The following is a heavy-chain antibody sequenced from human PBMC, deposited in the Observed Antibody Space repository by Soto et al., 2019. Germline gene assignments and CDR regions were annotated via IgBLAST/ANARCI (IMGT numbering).Heavy chain of an antibody. D-gene: IGHD2-2*01. Sequence: EVQLVESGGGLVQPGGSLRLSCAASGFTFSSYWMHWVRQVPGKGLVWVSRINSDGSSTTYADSVKGRFTISRDNAENTLYLQMNSLSAEDTGVYYCARGETCWSTSCYSVFDSWGQGTLVTVSS. CDR2: INSDGSST. V-gene: IGHV3-74*01. CDR3: ARGETCWSTSCYSVFDS. J-gene: IGHJ4*02. CDR1: GFTFSSYW.